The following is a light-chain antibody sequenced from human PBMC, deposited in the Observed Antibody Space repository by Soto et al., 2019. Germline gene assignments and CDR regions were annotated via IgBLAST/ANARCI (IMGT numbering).Light chain of an antibody. CDR2: GAS. V-gene: IGKV3-20*01. CDR1: QSVSSSF. CDR3: QQYGSSPWT. J-gene: IGKJ1*01. Sequence: EIVLTQSPGTLSLSPGERVTLSCRASQSVSSSFLAWYQQKPGQAPRLLIYGASNRATGIPDMFSGSGSGTDFTLTISRLEPEDFAVYYCQQYGSSPWTFGQGTKVEIK.